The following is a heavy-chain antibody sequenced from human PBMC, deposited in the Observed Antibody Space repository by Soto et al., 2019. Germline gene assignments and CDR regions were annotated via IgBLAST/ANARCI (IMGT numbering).Heavy chain of an antibody. D-gene: IGHD3-10*01. CDR3: ARRGVWFGEIDY. V-gene: IGHV1-2*02. Sequence: QVQLVQSGAEVKKPGASVKVSCKASEYTFTGYYIHWVRQAPGQGLEWMGWIDPKSGDTSHAQKFQGRVTMNRDTSISTAYMELSSLRSDDTALYYCARRGVWFGEIDYWGQGTLVTVSS. CDR2: IDPKSGDT. CDR1: EYTFTGYY. J-gene: IGHJ4*02.